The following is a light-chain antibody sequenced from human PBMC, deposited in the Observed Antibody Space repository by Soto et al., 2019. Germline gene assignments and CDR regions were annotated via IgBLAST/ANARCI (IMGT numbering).Light chain of an antibody. CDR3: QTWDTGIRV. V-gene: IGLV4-69*01. Sequence: QSVLTQSPSASASLGASVKLTCTLSSGHSNYVIAWHQQQPEKGPRYLMKLNSDVSHSKGDGIPDRFSGSSSGAERYLTISSLQSEDEADYYCQTWDTGIRVFGGGTKLTVL. CDR1: SGHSNYV. CDR2: LNSDVSH. J-gene: IGLJ2*01.